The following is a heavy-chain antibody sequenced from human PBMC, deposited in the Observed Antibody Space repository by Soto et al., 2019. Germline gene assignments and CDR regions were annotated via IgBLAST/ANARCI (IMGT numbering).Heavy chain of an antibody. CDR1: GGSISSYY. J-gene: IGHJ4*02. V-gene: IGHV4-59*01. CDR2: IYYSGST. CDR3: ARGLFKLRYFDCLPFDY. Sequence: SETLSLTCTVSGGSISSYYWSWIRQPPGKGLEWIGYIYYSGSTNYNPSLKSRVTISVDTSKNQFSLKLSSVTAADTAVYYCARGLFKLRYFDCLPFDYWRQRTLVTVSS. D-gene: IGHD3-9*01.